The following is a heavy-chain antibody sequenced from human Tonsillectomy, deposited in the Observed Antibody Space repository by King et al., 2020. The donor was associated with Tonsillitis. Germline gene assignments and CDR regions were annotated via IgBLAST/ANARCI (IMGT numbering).Heavy chain of an antibody. CDR1: GFSLNTTEMC. V-gene: IGHV2-70*11. Sequence: VTLKESGPALVKPTQTLTPTCTFSGFSLNTTEMCVNWIRQPPGKALEWLARIDWDNDKYYNTSLKTRLTISKDTSKSQVVLTMTNMDPVDTATYYCARIRGQWELLVDDAFDIWGQGTLVTVSS. D-gene: IGHD1-26*01. J-gene: IGHJ3*02. CDR2: IDWDNDK. CDR3: ARIRGQWELLVDDAFDI.